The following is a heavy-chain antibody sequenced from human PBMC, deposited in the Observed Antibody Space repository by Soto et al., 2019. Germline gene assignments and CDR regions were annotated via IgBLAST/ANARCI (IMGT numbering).Heavy chain of an antibody. CDR1: GFTFSSYA. Sequence: EVQLLESGGGLVQPGGSLRLSCAASGFTFSSYAMSWVRQAPGKGLEWVSAISGSGGSTYYADSVKGRFTISRDNSKNTLYLQMNSLRAEDTAVYYCAKDQGITFGGVIVPCYGMDVWGQGTTVTVSS. J-gene: IGHJ6*02. CDR3: AKDQGITFGGVIVPCYGMDV. CDR2: ISGSGGST. V-gene: IGHV3-23*01. D-gene: IGHD3-16*02.